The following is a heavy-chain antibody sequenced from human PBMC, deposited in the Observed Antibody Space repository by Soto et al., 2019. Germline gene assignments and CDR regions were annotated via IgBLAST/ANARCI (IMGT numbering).Heavy chain of an antibody. CDR1: GGSISSGGYY. Sequence: KTSETLSLTXTVSGGSISSGGYYWSWIRQHPGKGLEWIGYIYYSGSTYYNPSLKSRVTISVDTSKNQFSLKLSSVTAADTAVYYCARTFRFGEGGWFDPWGQGTLVTVSS. D-gene: IGHD3-10*01. CDR3: ARTFRFGEGGWFDP. V-gene: IGHV4-31*02. CDR2: IYYSGST. J-gene: IGHJ5*02.